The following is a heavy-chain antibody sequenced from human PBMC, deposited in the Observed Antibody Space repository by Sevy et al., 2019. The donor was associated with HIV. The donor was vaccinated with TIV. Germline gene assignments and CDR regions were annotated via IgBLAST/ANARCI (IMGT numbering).Heavy chain of an antibody. J-gene: IGHJ4*02. V-gene: IGHV3-30*04. D-gene: IGHD3-22*01. CDR2: ISYDGNNK. Sequence: GGCLRLSCTASGFTFSSYAMYWVRQAPGKGLEWMAVISYDGNNKDYADSVKGRFTISRDNSKNMLYLQMNSLRAEDTAVYVSASHYHDSTGYYFPLDYWGQGTLVTVSS. CDR3: ASHYHDSTGYYFPLDY. CDR1: GFTFSSYA.